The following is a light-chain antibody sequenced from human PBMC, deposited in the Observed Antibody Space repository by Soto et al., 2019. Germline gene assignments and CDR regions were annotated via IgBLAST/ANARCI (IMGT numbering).Light chain of an antibody. CDR3: CSYAGSYTLYV. CDR1: TSDVATYRY. J-gene: IGLJ1*01. CDR2: EVT. Sequence: QSALTQPASVSGSPGQSITISCTGSTSDVATYRYVSWYQQYPGKAPKLLISEVTHRPSGTSDRFSGSKSGNTASLTISGLQAEDEADYYCCSYAGSYTLYVFGTGTKVTVL. V-gene: IGLV2-14*01.